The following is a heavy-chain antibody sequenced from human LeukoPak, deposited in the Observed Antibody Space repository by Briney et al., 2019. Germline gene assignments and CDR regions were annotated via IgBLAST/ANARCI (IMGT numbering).Heavy chain of an antibody. D-gene: IGHD1-26*01. V-gene: IGHV3-7*01. CDR2: IKQDGSEK. J-gene: IGHJ4*02. Sequence: PGGSLRLSCAASGFTFSSYWMSWVRQAPGKGLEWVANIKQDGSEKYYVDSVKGRFTIPRDNAKNSLYLQMNSLRAEDTAVYYCAREGRRVGTHEINWGQGTLVTVSS. CDR1: GFTFSSYW. CDR3: AREGRRVGTHEIN.